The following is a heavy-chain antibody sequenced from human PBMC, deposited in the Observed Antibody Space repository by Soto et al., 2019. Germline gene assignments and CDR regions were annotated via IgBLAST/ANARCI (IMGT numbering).Heavy chain of an antibody. CDR3: AGRYGSGDDAFDI. V-gene: IGHV1-46*01. CDR2: INPSGGST. CDR1: GYTFTSYY. Sequence: ASVKVSCKASGYTFTSYYIHWVRQAPGQGLEWMGIINPSGGSTSYAQKFQGRVTMTSDTSASTVFIEVSSLRSEDTAVYYCAGRYGSGDDAFDIWGQGTMVTISS. D-gene: IGHD6-19*01. J-gene: IGHJ3*02.